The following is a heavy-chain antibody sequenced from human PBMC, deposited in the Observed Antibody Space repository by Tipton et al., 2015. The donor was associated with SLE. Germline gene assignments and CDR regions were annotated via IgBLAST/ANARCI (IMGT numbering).Heavy chain of an antibody. CDR1: GGSISSSSYY. CDR2: IYYSGST. V-gene: IGHV4-39*07. Sequence: TLSLTCTVSGGSISSSSYYWGWIRQPPGKGLYWIGSIYYSGSTYYNPSLKSRVTISVDTSKNQFSLKLSSVTAADTAVYYCVRDDGAGPYYYGMDVWGQGTTVTVSS. D-gene: IGHD1-26*01. J-gene: IGHJ6*02. CDR3: VRDDGAGPYYYGMDV.